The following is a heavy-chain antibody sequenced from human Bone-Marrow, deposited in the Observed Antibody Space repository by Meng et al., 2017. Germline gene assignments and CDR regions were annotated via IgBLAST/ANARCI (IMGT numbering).Heavy chain of an antibody. D-gene: IGHD2-21*02. V-gene: IGHV1-3*01. CDR3: ARSYCGGDCYSTSHYFDY. Sequence: ASVKVSCKASGYTFTSYAMHWVRQAPGQRLEWMGWINAGNGNTKYSQKFQGRVTITRDTSASTAYMELSSLRSEDTAVYYCARSYCGGDCYSTSHYFDYWGQGTLVTVSS. CDR2: INAGNGNT. J-gene: IGHJ4*02. CDR1: GYTFTSYA.